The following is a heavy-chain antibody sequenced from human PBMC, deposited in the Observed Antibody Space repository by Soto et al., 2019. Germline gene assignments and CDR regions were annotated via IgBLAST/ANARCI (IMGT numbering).Heavy chain of an antibody. CDR3: ARGLSVTLSDN. V-gene: IGHV4-31*03. CDR1: GGSISTGGYY. J-gene: IGHJ4*02. D-gene: IGHD4-17*01. Sequence: QVQLQESGPGLVKPSQTLSLTCTVSGGSISTGGYYWTWIRQHPGKGLEWIGYIYYSGSTYYNPSLKSRATISLDTFKNQFSLKLSSVTAADTAVYYCARGLSVTLSDNWGQGTLVTVSS. CDR2: IYYSGST.